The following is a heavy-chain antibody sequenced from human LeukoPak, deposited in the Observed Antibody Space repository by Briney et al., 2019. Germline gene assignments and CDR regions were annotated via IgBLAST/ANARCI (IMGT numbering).Heavy chain of an antibody. Sequence: PGGSLRLSYAAPGFTFSSYAMSWVRQAPGKGLEWVSAISGSGGSTYYADSVKGRFTISRDNSKNTLYLQMNSLRAEDTAVYYCAKDGGIAVAGTGPFDYWGQGTLVTVSS. CDR1: GFTFSSYA. D-gene: IGHD6-19*01. V-gene: IGHV3-23*01. CDR2: ISGSGGST. CDR3: AKDGGIAVAGTGPFDY. J-gene: IGHJ4*02.